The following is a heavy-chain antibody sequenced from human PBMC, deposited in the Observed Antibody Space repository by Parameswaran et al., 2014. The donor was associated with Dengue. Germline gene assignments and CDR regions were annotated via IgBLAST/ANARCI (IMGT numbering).Heavy chain of an antibody. V-gene: IGHV3-33*01. D-gene: IGHD4-11*01. Sequence: VRQMPGKGLEWVAVIWYDGSNKYYADSVKGRFTISRDNSKNTLYLQMNSLRAEDTAVYYCARDFGSHDYSNYGTGWHGMDVWGQGTTVTVSS. CDR2: IWYDGSNK. J-gene: IGHJ6*02. CDR3: ARDFGSHDYSNYGTGWHGMDV.